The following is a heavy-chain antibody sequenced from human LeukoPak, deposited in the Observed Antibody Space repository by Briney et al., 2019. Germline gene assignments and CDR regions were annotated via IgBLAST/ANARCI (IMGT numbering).Heavy chain of an antibody. CDR3: ARTYGDYDGSYWYFDL. J-gene: IGHJ2*01. Sequence: ASVKVSCKASGYTFTTYGITWVRQAPGQGLEWMGWISTYNGNTDYTQKLQGRVTMTTDTSTSTAYMELRSLRSDDTALYYCARTYGDYDGSYWYFDLWGRGTLVTVSS. CDR2: ISTYNGNT. D-gene: IGHD4-17*01. CDR1: GYTFTTYG. V-gene: IGHV1-18*01.